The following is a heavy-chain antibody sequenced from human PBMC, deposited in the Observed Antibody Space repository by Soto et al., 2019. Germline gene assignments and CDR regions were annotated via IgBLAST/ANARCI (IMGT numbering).Heavy chain of an antibody. J-gene: IGHJ2*01. V-gene: IGHV4-4*02. CDR2: IYHSGST. CDR3: ARVPKTYGDYDNWYFDL. Sequence: SETLSLTCAVSSGSISSSNWWSWVRQPPGKGLEWIGEIYHSGSTNYNPSLKSRVTISVDKSKNQFSLKLSSVTAADTAVYYCARVPKTYGDYDNWYFDLWGRGTLVTVSS. D-gene: IGHD4-17*01. CDR1: SGSISSSNW.